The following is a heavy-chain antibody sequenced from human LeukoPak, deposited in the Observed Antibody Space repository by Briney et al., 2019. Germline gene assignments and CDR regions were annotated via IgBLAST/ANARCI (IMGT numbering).Heavy chain of an antibody. V-gene: IGHV3-48*03. J-gene: IGHJ4*02. Sequence: GGSLRLSCAASGFTFSSYEMNWVRQAPGKGLEWVSYISSSGSTIYYADSVKGRFTISRDNAKNSLYLQMNSLRDDDTAVYYCARGRDYDSGTYRSFDYWGQGTLVTVSS. CDR3: ARGRDYDSGTYRSFDY. CDR2: ISSSGSTI. CDR1: GFTFSSYE. D-gene: IGHD3-10*01.